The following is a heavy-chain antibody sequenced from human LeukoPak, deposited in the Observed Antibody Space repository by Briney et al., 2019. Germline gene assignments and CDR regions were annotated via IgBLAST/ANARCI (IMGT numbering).Heavy chain of an antibody. CDR1: GGTFSSYA. D-gene: IGHD2-21*02. J-gene: IGHJ5*02. CDR3: ARVVPAAGCGGDCYTNWFDP. Sequence: ASVTVSFKASGGTFSSYAISWVRQAPGQGLEWMGGIIPIFGTANYAQKFQGRVTITTDESTSTAYMELSSLRSEDTAVYYCARVVPAAGCGGDCYTNWFDPWGQGTPVTVSS. V-gene: IGHV1-69*05. CDR2: IIPIFGTA.